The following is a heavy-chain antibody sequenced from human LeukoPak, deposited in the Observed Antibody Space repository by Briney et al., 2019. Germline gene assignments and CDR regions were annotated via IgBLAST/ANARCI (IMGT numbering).Heavy chain of an antibody. J-gene: IGHJ4*02. CDR1: GYSFTAYY. CDR2: INPNSGDT. Sequence: ASVKVSCKASGYSFTAYYMHWVRQAPGQGLEWMGRINPNSGDTNYAQKFQGRVTMARDTSISTAYMELSRLRSDDTAIYYCVRGDFWGIDYWGQGTLDTVSS. V-gene: IGHV1-2*06. D-gene: IGHD3-3*01. CDR3: VRGDFWGIDY.